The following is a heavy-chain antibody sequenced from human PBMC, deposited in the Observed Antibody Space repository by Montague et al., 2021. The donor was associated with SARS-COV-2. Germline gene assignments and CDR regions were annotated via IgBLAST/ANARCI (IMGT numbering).Heavy chain of an antibody. V-gene: IGHV4-61*01. J-gene: IGHJ6*03. Sequence: SETLSLTCSVSGGSVSSGSCYWNWIRQPPGKGLEWIGYIYYSGSTYYNPSLKSRVTISVDTSKNQFSLKLSSVTAADTAVYYCASTYGGNLGYYYYYMDVWGKGTTVTVSS. CDR3: ASTYGGNLGYYYYYMDV. CDR2: IYYSGST. D-gene: IGHD4-23*01. CDR1: GGSVSSGSCY.